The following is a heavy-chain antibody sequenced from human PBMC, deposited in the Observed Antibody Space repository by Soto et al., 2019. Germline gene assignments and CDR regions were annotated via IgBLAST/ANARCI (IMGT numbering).Heavy chain of an antibody. CDR2: VIPMLRMS. CDR3: ATNYGSGSTHFDY. V-gene: IGHV1-69*02. Sequence: QVQLLQSGAEVRKPGSSVKVSCTASGDTFNFYTISWVRQAPGQGLEWMGRVIPMLRMSNYAQKFQGRVTMSADKSTSKAYMALISLRSDDTDLYYCATNYGSGSTHFDYWGQGTLVTVSS. J-gene: IGHJ4*02. D-gene: IGHD3-10*01. CDR1: GDTFNFYT.